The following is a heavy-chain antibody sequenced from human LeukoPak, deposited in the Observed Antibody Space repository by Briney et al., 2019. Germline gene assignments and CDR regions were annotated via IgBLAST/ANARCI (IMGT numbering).Heavy chain of an antibody. CDR2: LSGSGGDT. CDR3: AKDLWYFGMDV. CDR1: GFTFSNYA. V-gene: IGHV3-23*01. D-gene: IGHD3-16*01. J-gene: IGHJ6*02. Sequence: PRGSLRLSCAASGFTFSNYAMSWVRQAPGKGLEWVSSLSGSGGDTYYADSVKGRFTISRDNSKNTLYLQMNSLRAEDTAIYYCAKDLWYFGMDVWGQGTTVTVSS.